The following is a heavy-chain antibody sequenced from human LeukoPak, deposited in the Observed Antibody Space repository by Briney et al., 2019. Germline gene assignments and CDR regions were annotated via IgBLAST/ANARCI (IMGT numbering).Heavy chain of an antibody. CDR1: GYTFTSYA. CDR2: INAGNGDT. V-gene: IGHV1-3*01. D-gene: IGHD2-2*02. Sequence: GASVKVSFKSSGYTFTSYAMHWVRQAPGQKLEWMGWINAGNGDTKYPQKFQGRVTITRDTSASTAYMELSSLRSEDTAVYYCARCGPGSTSCYNKGNIGMDVWGKGTTVTVSS. J-gene: IGHJ6*04. CDR3: ARCGPGSTSCYNKGNIGMDV.